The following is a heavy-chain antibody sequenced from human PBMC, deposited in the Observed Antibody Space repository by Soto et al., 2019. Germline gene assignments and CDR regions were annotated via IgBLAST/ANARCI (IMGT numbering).Heavy chain of an antibody. CDR3: ARCSTEYYDFWSGYYGGYYYYYMDV. D-gene: IGHD3-3*01. CDR2: MNPNSGNT. Sequence: GASVKVSCKASGYTFTSYDINWVRQATGQGLEWMGWMNPNSGNTGYAQKFQGRVTMTRNTSISTAYMELSSLRSEDTAVYYCARCSTEYYDFWSGYYGGYYYYYMDVWGKGTTVTVSS. CDR1: GYTFTSYD. V-gene: IGHV1-8*01. J-gene: IGHJ6*03.